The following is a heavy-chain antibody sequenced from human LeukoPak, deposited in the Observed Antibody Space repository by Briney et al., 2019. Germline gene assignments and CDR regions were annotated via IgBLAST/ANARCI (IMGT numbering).Heavy chain of an antibody. Sequence: GGSLRLSCAASGFTFSSYSMNRVRQAPGKGLEWVSSISSSSSYIYYADSVKGRFTIARDNAKSSLYLQMNSLRAEDTAVYYCARDRYYDSSGYYWGQGTLVTVSS. D-gene: IGHD3-22*01. J-gene: IGHJ4*02. CDR2: ISSSSSYI. CDR3: ARDRYYDSSGYY. V-gene: IGHV3-21*01. CDR1: GFTFSSYS.